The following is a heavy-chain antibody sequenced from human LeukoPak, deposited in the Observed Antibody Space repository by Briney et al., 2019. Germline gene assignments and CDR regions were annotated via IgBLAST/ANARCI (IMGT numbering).Heavy chain of an antibody. CDR2: ISAYNGNT. Sequence: ASVKVSCKASGYTFTSYGISWVRQAPGHGLEWMGWISAYNGNTNYAQKLQGRVTMTTDTSTSTAYMELRSLRSDDTAVYYCARAPDNYGIDDYWGQGTLVTVSS. V-gene: IGHV1-18*01. CDR1: GYTFTSYG. D-gene: IGHD5-18*01. CDR3: ARAPDNYGIDDY. J-gene: IGHJ4*02.